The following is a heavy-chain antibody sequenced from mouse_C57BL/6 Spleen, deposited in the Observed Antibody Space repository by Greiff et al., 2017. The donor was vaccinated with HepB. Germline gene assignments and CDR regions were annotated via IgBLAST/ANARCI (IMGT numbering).Heavy chain of an antibody. Sequence: EVKLEESGPGLVKPSQSLSLTCSVTGYSITSGYYWNWIRQFPGNKLEWMGYISYDGSNNYNPSLKNRISITRDTSKNQFFLKLNSVTTEDTATYYCARDDDSYYYAMDYWGQGTSVTVSS. V-gene: IGHV3-6*01. CDR1: GYSITSGYY. CDR2: ISYDGSN. J-gene: IGHJ4*01. CDR3: ARDDDSYYYAMDY. D-gene: IGHD2-4*01.